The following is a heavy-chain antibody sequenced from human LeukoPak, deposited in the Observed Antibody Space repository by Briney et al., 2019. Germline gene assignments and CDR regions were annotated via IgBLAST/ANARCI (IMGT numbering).Heavy chain of an antibody. Sequence: PSETLSLTCTVSGGSISSSSYYWGWIRQPPGKGLEWIGSIYYSGSTYYNPSLKSRVTISVDTSKNQFSLKLSSVTAADTAVYYCARLNYYGSGDNWGQGTLVTVSS. CDR2: IYYSGST. CDR3: ARLNYYGSGDN. D-gene: IGHD3-10*01. CDR1: GGSISSSSYY. J-gene: IGHJ4*02. V-gene: IGHV4-39*01.